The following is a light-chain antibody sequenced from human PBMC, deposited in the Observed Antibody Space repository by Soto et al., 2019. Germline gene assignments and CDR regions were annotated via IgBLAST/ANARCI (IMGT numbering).Light chain of an antibody. J-gene: IGKJ1*01. CDR2: GAS. CDR3: HQYNNWPPWT. V-gene: IGKV3-15*01. CDR1: QSVSSN. Sequence: DTVMTQSPATLSVSPGERATLSCRASQSVSSNLAWYQQKHGQAPRLLIYGASTRATGIPARFSGSGSGTEFTLTISSLQSEAFAIYYCHQYNNWPPWTFGQGTKVDIK.